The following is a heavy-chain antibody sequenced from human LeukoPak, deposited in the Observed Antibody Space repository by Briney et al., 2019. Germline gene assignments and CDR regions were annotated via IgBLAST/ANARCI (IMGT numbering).Heavy chain of an antibody. Sequence: GGSLRLSCAASGFTFSSSAMTWVRQAPGKGLEWVSVIYTGGNTDYADSAKGRFTISRDNSKNTLYLQMNSLRAEDTAVYYCARGRPSFYFDFWGQGTLVTVSS. CDR2: IYTGGNT. V-gene: IGHV3-53*01. CDR1: GFTFSSSA. CDR3: ARGRPSFYFDF. J-gene: IGHJ4*02.